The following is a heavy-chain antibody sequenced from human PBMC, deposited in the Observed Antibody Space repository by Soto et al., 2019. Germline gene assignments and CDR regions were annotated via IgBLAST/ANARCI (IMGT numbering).Heavy chain of an antibody. J-gene: IGHJ1*01. CDR2: INHGGSA. Sequence: VQLQQWGAGLLKSSETLSLTCAVYGGSLSGYYWSWIRQTPGKRLEWIGDINHGGSANYNPSLTSRVTFSLDPSKNQFSLKLSSVIAADTAVYYCAKYSSSWSKYVQHWGRGTLVTVSS. D-gene: IGHD6-13*01. V-gene: IGHV4-34*01. CDR3: AKYSSSWSKYVQH. CDR1: GGSLSGYY.